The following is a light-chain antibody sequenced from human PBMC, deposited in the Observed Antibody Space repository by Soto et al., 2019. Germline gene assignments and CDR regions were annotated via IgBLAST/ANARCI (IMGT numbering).Light chain of an antibody. CDR2: DVS. J-gene: IGLJ2*01. Sequence: QSALTQPASVSGSPGQSITISCTGTSSDVGGHNHVSWYQQHPGTAPKLMIYDVSNRPPGVSNRFSGSKSGNTASLTISGLQAEDEADYYCSSFRSRTTLLFGGRTKLTVL. CDR3: SSFRSRTTLL. V-gene: IGLV2-14*01. CDR1: SSDVGGHNH.